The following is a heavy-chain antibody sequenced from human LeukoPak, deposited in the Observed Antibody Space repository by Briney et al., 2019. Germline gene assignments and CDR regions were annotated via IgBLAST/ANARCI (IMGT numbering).Heavy chain of an antibody. CDR1: GGSFSGYY. J-gene: IGHJ4*02. CDR3: ARDRQWLAGIIDY. CDR2: INHSGST. Sequence: PSETLSLTCAVYGGSFSGYYWSWIRQPPGKGLEWIGEINHSGSTNYNPSPKSRVTISVDTSKNQFSLKLSSVTAADTAVYYCARDRQWLAGIIDYWGQGTLVTVSS. D-gene: IGHD6-19*01. V-gene: IGHV4-34*01.